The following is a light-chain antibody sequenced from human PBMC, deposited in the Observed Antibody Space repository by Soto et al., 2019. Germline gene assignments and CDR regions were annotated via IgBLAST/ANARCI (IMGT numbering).Light chain of an antibody. CDR1: ESVSRNF. Sequence: EIVLTQSPGTLSLSPGEGATLSCRASESVSRNFLAWYQQKPGQAPRLLIYGASSRATGIPDRFSGSGSGTDFTLTISRLEPEDFAMYYCQQYSNSPRTFGQGTKVDIK. V-gene: IGKV3-20*01. CDR3: QQYSNSPRT. J-gene: IGKJ1*01. CDR2: GAS.